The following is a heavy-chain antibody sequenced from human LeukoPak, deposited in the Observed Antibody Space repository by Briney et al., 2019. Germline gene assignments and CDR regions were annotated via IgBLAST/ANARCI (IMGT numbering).Heavy chain of an antibody. V-gene: IGHV4-59*01. CDR2: FYYRGST. D-gene: IGHD2-2*02. Sequence: PSETLSLTCTVPGGSISSCYWSWMRHPPGKGLEWFGYFYYRGSTNYHPSRKSRVTISVDTSKNQFSLKLRSVTAADTAVYYCARAARDVVVPAAIIWFDPWGQGTLVTVSS. J-gene: IGHJ5*02. CDR3: ARAARDVVVPAAIIWFDP. CDR1: GGSISSCY.